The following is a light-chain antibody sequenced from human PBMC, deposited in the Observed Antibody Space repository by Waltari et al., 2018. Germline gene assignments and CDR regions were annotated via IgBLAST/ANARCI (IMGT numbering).Light chain of an antibody. J-gene: IGLJ2*01. Sequence: QLVLTQSPSASASLGASVKLTCTLSSGHSNYAVAWHQQQPEKGPRYLMKVTSDGRHSKGDGIPDRFSGSSSGAERYLTISSRQSEDEADYYCQTWGTGIPVVFGGGTKVTVL. CDR1: SGHSNYA. CDR2: VTSDGRH. V-gene: IGLV4-69*01. CDR3: QTWGTGIPVV.